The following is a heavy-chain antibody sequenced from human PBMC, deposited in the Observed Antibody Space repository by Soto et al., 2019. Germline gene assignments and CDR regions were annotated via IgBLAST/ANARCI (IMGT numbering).Heavy chain of an antibody. D-gene: IGHD2-2*01. CDR2: ISGSGGST. V-gene: IGHV3-23*01. Sequence: GGSLRLSCAASGFTFSSYAMSWVRQAPGKGLEWVSAISGSGGSTYYADSVKGRFTISRDNSKNTLYLQMNSLGAEDTAVYYCAKKAGWDIVVVPAAMNYYYYYMDVWGKGTTVTVSS. CDR1: GFTFSSYA. J-gene: IGHJ6*03. CDR3: AKKAGWDIVVVPAAMNYYYYYMDV.